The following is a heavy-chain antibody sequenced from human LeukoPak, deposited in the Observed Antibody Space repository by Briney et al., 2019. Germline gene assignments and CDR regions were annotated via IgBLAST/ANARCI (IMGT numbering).Heavy chain of an antibody. D-gene: IGHD3-10*01. CDR3: ARERGSGSSYTDY. CDR1: GYTFTSYD. CDR2: MNPNSGNT. V-gene: IGHV1-8*01. J-gene: IGHJ4*02. Sequence: ASVKVSCKASGYTFTSYDINWVRQAPGQGLEWMGWMNPNSGNTVYAQKFQGRVTMTRNTTISTAYMKLSSLRSEDTAVYYCARERGSGSSYTDYWGQGTLVTVSS.